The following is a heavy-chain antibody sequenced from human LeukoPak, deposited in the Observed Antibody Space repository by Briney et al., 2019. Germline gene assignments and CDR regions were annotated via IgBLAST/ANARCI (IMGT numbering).Heavy chain of an antibody. Sequence: GGSLGLSCAASGFTFSTYWMHWVRQVPGKGLVKVAHINTDGTNTAYADSVKGRFTISRDNARSTLYLQMNSLRADDTAVYFCARDGERISTIGGVYWLDYWGQGILVTVSS. CDR3: ARDGERISTIGGVYWLDY. D-gene: IGHD3-16*01. V-gene: IGHV3-74*01. CDR2: INTDGTNT. CDR1: GFTFSTYW. J-gene: IGHJ4*02.